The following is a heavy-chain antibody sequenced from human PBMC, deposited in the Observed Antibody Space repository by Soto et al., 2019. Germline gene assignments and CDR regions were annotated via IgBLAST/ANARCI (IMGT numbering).Heavy chain of an antibody. D-gene: IGHD2-15*01. CDR1: GGSISSTDHY. Sequence: SETLSLTCTVSGGSISSTDHYWGWVRQPPGKGLEWLGSIYFAGSTFHNPALKSRATISVDTSRNQFSLRLTTVTASDTAVYYCARLVFHCLRGSCDGYSFYGSDVWGQGTTVTVSS. J-gene: IGHJ6*02. V-gene: IGHV4-39*01. CDR2: IYFAGST. CDR3: ARLVFHCLRGSCDGYSFYGSDV.